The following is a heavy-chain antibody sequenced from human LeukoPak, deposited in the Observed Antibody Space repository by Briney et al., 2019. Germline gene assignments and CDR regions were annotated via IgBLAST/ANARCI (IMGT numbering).Heavy chain of an antibody. V-gene: IGHV4-30-4*01. J-gene: IGHJ4*02. CDR2: IYDSGGYFYDSGST. CDR1: GGSIRSGDYF. CDR3: ARKQWVIYYFDS. Sequence: PSQTLSLTCTVSGGSIRSGDYFWSWIRQPPGKGLEWIGYIYDSGGYFYDSGSTYYNPSLRGRISISVDTSRKQFSMQLSSVTAADTAVYYCARKQWVIYYFDSWGQGTLVTVSS. D-gene: IGHD6-19*01.